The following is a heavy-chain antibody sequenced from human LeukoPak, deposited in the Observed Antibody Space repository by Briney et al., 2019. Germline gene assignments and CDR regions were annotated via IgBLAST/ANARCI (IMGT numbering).Heavy chain of an antibody. J-gene: IGHJ6*03. CDR1: GFTFSSYE. CDR3: ERDRAAYDSSGYYPRDYYYMDV. D-gene: IGHD3-22*01. Sequence: PGGSLRLSCAASGFTFSSYEMNWVRQAPGKGLEWVSYISSSGSTIYYADSVKGRFTISRDNAKNSLYLQMNSLRAEDTAVYYCERDRAAYDSSGYYPRDYYYMDVWGKGTTVTVSS. V-gene: IGHV3-48*03. CDR2: ISSSGSTI.